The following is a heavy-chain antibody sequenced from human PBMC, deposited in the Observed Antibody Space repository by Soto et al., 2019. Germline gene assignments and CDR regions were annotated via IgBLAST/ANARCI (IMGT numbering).Heavy chain of an antibody. CDR1: GGSFSGYY. J-gene: IGHJ5*02. CDR2: INHSGST. V-gene: IGHV4-34*01. Sequence: QVQLQQWGAGLLKHSETLSLTCAVYGGSFSGYYWSWIRQPPGKGLEWIGEINHSGSTNYNPSLKIPVSISGDASKNQFSLKLSSVTAADTAVYYCARGRGFDPWGQETLVTVFS. CDR3: ARGRGFDP.